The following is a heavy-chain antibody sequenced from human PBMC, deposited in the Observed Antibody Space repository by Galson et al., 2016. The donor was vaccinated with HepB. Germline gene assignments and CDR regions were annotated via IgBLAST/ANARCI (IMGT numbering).Heavy chain of an antibody. J-gene: IGHJ4*02. V-gene: IGHV3-43*01. CDR1: GFTFDDYT. CDR3: VKESQLGKDSFGTRFDY. D-gene: IGHD1-1*01. CDR2: VTWNGTP. Sequence: SLRLSCAASGFTFDDYTMHWVRQSPGKGLEWVSLVTWNGTPYYADSVKGRFTISRDNNKNSLYLQMDSLRSEDAAFYYCVKESQLGKDSFGTRFDYWSQGTLVTASS.